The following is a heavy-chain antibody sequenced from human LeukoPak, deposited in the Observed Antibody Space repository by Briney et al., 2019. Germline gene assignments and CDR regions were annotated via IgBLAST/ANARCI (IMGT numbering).Heavy chain of an antibody. CDR2: ISYSWST. CDR1: GGSISSSSYF. J-gene: IGHJ3*02. D-gene: IGHD6-13*01. V-gene: IGHV4-39*07. Sequence: SETLSLTCIVSGGSISSSSYFWGWIRQPPGKGLEWIGSISYSWSTYYNPSLKSRVTISVGKSKNQFSLKLSSVTAADTAVYYCARDLYSSRTNYAFVIWGLGTMVTVSS. CDR3: ARDLYSSRTNYAFVI.